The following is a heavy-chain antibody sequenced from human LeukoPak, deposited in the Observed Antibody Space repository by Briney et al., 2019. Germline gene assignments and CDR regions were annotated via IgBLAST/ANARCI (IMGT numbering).Heavy chain of an antibody. CDR3: ATNDYSNYGGVDY. Sequence: GGSLRLSCAASGFTFSSYGMHWVRQAPGKGLEWVAVISYDGSNKYYADSVKGRFTISRDNSKNTLYLQMNSLRAEDTAVYYCATNDYSNYGGVDYWGQGTLVTVSS. J-gene: IGHJ4*02. CDR1: GFTFSSYG. CDR2: ISYDGSNK. D-gene: IGHD4-11*01. V-gene: IGHV3-30*03.